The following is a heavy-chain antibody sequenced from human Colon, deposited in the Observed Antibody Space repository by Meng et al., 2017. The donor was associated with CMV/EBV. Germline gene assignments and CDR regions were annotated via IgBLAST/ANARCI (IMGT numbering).Heavy chain of an antibody. CDR2: IYSGDSR. J-gene: IGHJ4*02. CDR1: GFTFSGFG. V-gene: IGHV3-53*01. CDR3: ARRGTGGRSFDY. D-gene: IGHD3-16*01. Sequence: GESLKISCVTSGFTFSGFGLNWVRQAPGKGLEWVSGIYSGDSRQYADSVKGRFAISRDNSENSLYLHMNSLRANDTAVYYCARRGTGGRSFDYWGQGTLVTVSS.